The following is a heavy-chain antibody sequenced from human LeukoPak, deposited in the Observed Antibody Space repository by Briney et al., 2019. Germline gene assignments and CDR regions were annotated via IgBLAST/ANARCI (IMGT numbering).Heavy chain of an antibody. CDR1: GGTFSSYA. V-gene: IGHV1-69*05. J-gene: IGHJ4*02. CDR2: IIPIFGTA. Sequence: SVKVSCKASGGTFSSYAISWVRQAPGQGLEWMGKIIPIFGTANYAQEFQGRVTITTDESTSTAYMELNSLRSEDTAVYYCASDEGSATFDYWGQGTLVTVSS. CDR3: ASDEGSATFDY. D-gene: IGHD1-26*01.